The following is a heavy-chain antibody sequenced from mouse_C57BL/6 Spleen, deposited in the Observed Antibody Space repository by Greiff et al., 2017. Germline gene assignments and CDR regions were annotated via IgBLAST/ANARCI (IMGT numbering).Heavy chain of an antibody. Sequence: VQLQQSGAELVRPGSSVKMSCKTSGYTFTSYGINWVKQRPGQGLEWIGYIYIGNGCTAYNEKFKGKATLTSDTSSSTAYMQLLSLTSEDSALYYCARTQLGRGDFDVWGTGTTVTVSS. D-gene: IGHD4-1*02. CDR2: IYIGNGCT. CDR1: GYTFTSYG. CDR3: ARTQLGRGDFDV. J-gene: IGHJ1*03. V-gene: IGHV1-58*01.